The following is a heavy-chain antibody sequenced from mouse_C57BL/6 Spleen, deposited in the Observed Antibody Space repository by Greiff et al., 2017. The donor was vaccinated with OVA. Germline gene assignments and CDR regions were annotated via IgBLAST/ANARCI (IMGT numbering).Heavy chain of an antibody. CDR2: LDPSDSET. V-gene: IGHV1-52*01. CDR3: ATYGSSPYY. Sequence: VKQRPIQGLEWIGNLDPSDSETHYNQKFKDKATLTVDKSSSTAYMQLSSLTSEDSAVYYCATYGSSPYYWGHGTTLTVSS. J-gene: IGHJ2*01. D-gene: IGHD1-1*01.